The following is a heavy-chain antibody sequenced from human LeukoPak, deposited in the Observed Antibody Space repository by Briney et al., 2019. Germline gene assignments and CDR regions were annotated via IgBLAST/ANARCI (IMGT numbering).Heavy chain of an antibody. Sequence: ASVKVSCKVSGYTFTDYYMHWVKQAPGKGLEWMGLVDPEDGETIYAEKFQGRVTITADTSTDTAYMELSSLRSEDTAVYYCATGGIAAAGTGNWFDPWGQGTLVTVSS. CDR3: ATGGIAAAGTGNWFDP. V-gene: IGHV1-69-2*01. CDR2: VDPEDGET. J-gene: IGHJ5*02. CDR1: GYTFTDYY. D-gene: IGHD6-13*01.